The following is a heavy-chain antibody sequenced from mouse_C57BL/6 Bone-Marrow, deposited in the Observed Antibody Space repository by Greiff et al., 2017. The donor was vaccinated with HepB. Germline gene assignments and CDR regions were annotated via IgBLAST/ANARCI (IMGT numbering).Heavy chain of an antibody. D-gene: IGHD2-3*01. V-gene: IGHV1-19*01. CDR2: INPYNGGT. CDR1: GYTFTDYY. Sequence: EVQLQESGPVLVKPGASVKMSCKASGYTFTDYYMNWVKQSHGKSLEWIGVINPYNGGTSYNQKFKGKATLTVDKSSSTAYMELNSLTSEDSAVYYCARRWLLSYYYAMDYWGQGTSVTVSS. CDR3: ARRWLLSYYYAMDY. J-gene: IGHJ4*01.